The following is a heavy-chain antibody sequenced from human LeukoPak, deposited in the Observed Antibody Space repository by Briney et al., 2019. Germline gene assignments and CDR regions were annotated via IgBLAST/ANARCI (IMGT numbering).Heavy chain of an antibody. D-gene: IGHD3-10*01. CDR3: AKHIPRGNNYFDY. V-gene: IGHV3-7*01. Sequence: GGSLRLSCAASGFTFNGYWMARVRQAPGKGLEWVANINENGGRKYYVDSVKGRFTISRDNAKNSLYLQMNSLRAEDTAMYYCAKHIPRGNNYFDYWGQGTQLTVSS. CDR1: GFTFNGYW. J-gene: IGHJ4*02. CDR2: INENGGRK.